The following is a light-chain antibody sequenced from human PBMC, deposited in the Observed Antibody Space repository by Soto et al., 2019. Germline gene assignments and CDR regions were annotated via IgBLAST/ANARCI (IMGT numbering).Light chain of an antibody. Sequence: QSVLTQPASVSGSPGQSITISCTGTSSGVGGYNYVSWYQQHPGKAPKLMIYDVSNRPSGVSNRFSGSKSGNTASLTISGLQAEDEAAYYCSSYTSSSTRVFGGGTKLTVL. CDR1: SSGVGGYNY. CDR3: SSYTSSSTRV. V-gene: IGLV2-14*01. J-gene: IGLJ2*01. CDR2: DVS.